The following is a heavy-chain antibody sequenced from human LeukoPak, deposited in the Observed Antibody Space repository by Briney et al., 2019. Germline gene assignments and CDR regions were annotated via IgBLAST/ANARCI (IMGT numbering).Heavy chain of an antibody. Sequence: SETLSLTCAVYGGSFSGYYWSWIRQPPGKGLEWIGEINHSGSTNYNPSLKSRVTISVDTSKNRFSLKLSSVTAADTAVYYCARSEGIAARFRYWGQGTLVTVSP. D-gene: IGHD6-6*01. V-gene: IGHV4-34*01. CDR3: ARSEGIAARFRY. CDR1: GGSFSGYY. CDR2: INHSGST. J-gene: IGHJ4*02.